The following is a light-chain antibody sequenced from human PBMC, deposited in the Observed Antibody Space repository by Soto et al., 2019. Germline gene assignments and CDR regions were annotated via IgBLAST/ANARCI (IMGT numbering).Light chain of an antibody. CDR3: GTWDSSLSAVV. J-gene: IGLJ2*01. Sequence: QSVLTQPPSVSAAPGQRITISCTGTSSNLANNYVSWYQHLPGTAPKHLIYDNYKRPSGIPARFSGSKSGTSATLGITGLQTGDEDDYYCGTWDSSLSAVVFGGGTKLTVL. CDR1: SSNLANNY. CDR2: DNY. V-gene: IGLV1-51*01.